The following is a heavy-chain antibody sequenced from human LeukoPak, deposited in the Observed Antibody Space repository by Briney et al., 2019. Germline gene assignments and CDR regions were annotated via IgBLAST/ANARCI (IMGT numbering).Heavy chain of an antibody. Sequence: GGSLRLSCAGSGFILSSYWMHWVRQVPGKGLVWVSRISSDGSSTNYADSVKGRFTISRDNAKNTLYLQMNNLRAEDTAVYYCARDKADAFDIWGQGTMVTVSS. CDR3: ARDKADAFDI. CDR1: GFILSSYW. J-gene: IGHJ3*02. V-gene: IGHV3-74*01. CDR2: ISSDGSST.